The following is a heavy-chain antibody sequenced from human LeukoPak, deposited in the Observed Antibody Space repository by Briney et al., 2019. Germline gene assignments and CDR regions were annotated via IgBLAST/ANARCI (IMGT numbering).Heavy chain of an antibody. D-gene: IGHD3-10*01. Sequence: PGGSLRLSCAASGFTFTNAWMNWVRQAPGKGLEWVGRIKSKSDGGTTDYAALVKDRLTISRDDSKNTLYLQMDTLKIEDTAVYYCTMGRSEAAGWGQGTLVTVSS. V-gene: IGHV3-15*01. CDR1: GFTFTNAW. J-gene: IGHJ4*02. CDR3: TMGRSEAAG. CDR2: IKSKSDGGTT.